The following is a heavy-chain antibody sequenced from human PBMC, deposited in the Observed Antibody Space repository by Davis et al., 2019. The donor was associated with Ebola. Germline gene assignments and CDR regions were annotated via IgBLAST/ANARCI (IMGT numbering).Heavy chain of an antibody. D-gene: IGHD3-10*01. J-gene: IGHJ4*02. Sequence: ASVKVSCKASGYTFTSHEINWLRQVTGQGLEWTGWMHPTSGNRGYAQKFLGSVTITRDTSISTFYMELSSLQSEDTAVYYCARALYGSGPRLVDYWGQGTLVTVSS. CDR3: ARALYGSGPRLVDY. CDR2: MHPTSGNR. V-gene: IGHV1-8*03. CDR1: GYTFTSHE.